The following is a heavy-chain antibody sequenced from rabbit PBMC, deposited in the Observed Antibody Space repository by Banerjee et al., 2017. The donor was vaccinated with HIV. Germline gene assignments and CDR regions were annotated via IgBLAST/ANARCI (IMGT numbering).Heavy chain of an antibody. J-gene: IGHJ4*01. CDR3: VRDLGYDDYSEKGYFNL. V-gene: IGHV1S40*01. CDR1: GFSFSSGYD. CDR2: IYGGSDDST. D-gene: IGHD2-1*01. Sequence: QSLEESGGGLVKPGASLTLTCKASGFSFSSGYDMCWVRQAPGKGLEWIACIYGGSDDSTYYASWAKGRFSISSHNAQNTLYLQLNSLTAADTATYFCVRDLGYDDYSEKGYFNLWGQGTLVTVS.